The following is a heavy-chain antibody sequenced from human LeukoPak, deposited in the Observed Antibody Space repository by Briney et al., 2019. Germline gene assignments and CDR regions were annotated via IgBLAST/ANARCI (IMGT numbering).Heavy chain of an antibody. CDR1: GGSISSSSYY. J-gene: IGHJ4*02. V-gene: IGHV4-61*05. D-gene: IGHD6-13*01. Sequence: PSETLSLTCTVSGGSISSSSYYWGWIRQPPGKGLEWIGYIYYSGSTNYSPSLRSRVTISVDTSKNEFSLKLSSVTAADTAVYYCARGIAAAGTGGVFDYWGQGTLVTVSS. CDR3: ARGIAAAGTGGVFDY. CDR2: IYYSGST.